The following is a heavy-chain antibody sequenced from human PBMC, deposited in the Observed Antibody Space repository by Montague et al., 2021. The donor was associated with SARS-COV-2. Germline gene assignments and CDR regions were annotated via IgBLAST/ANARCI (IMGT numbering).Heavy chain of an antibody. D-gene: IGHD6-19*01. CDR2: LSSRGST. CDR3: ARPGSVSGWFYFDD. CDR1: GESIDRDTYY. Sequence: SETLSLTCIVSGESIDRDTYYWGWIRQSPGKGLEWIGSLSSRGSTYYXPSLGSRVTISMDTSKNHFSLKVNSVTATDTAVYFCARPGSVSGWFYFDDWGQGTLVSVSS. J-gene: IGHJ4*02. V-gene: IGHV4-39*02.